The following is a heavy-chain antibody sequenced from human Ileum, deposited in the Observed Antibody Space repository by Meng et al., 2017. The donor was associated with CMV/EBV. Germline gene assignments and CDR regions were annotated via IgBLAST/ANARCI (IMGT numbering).Heavy chain of an antibody. Sequence: SCAASGFTFRDYYMSWIRQAPGKGLEWVSYISNSGSAMYYADSVTGRFTISRDNAKNSLFLQMNSLRVEDTAVYYCASGGDWNDYNYWGQGTLVTVSS. D-gene: IGHD1-1*01. J-gene: IGHJ4*02. CDR3: ASGGDWNDYNY. CDR2: ISNSGSAM. CDR1: GFTFRDYY. V-gene: IGHV3-11*01.